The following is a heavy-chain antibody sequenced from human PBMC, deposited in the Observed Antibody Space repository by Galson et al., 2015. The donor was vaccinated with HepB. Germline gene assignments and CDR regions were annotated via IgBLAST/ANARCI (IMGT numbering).Heavy chain of an antibody. D-gene: IGHD5-18*01. Sequence: SLRLSCAASGFTFSSYAMHWVRQAPGKGLEWVAVISYDGSNKYYADSVKGRFTISRDNSKNTLYLQMNSLRAEDTAVYYCARVGLDTAMAVFLYYYYYGMDVWGQGTTVTVSS. CDR3: ARVGLDTAMAVFLYYYYYGMDV. CDR1: GFTFSSYA. J-gene: IGHJ6*02. V-gene: IGHV3-30-3*01. CDR2: ISYDGSNK.